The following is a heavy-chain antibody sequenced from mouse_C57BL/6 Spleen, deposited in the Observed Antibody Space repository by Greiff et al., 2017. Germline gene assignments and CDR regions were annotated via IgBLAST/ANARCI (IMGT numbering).Heavy chain of an antibody. J-gene: IGHJ4*01. V-gene: IGHV1-72*01. CDR2: IDPNSGGT. D-gene: IGHD2-4*01. CDR3: ARCPIYYDYDGYYAMDY. CDR1: GYTFTSYW. Sequence: VQLQQPGAELVMPGASVKLSCKASGYTFTSYWMHWVKQRPGRGLEWIGRIDPNSGGTKYNEKFKSKATLTVDKPSSTAYMQLSSLTSEDSAVYYCARCPIYYDYDGYYAMDYWGQGTSVTVSS.